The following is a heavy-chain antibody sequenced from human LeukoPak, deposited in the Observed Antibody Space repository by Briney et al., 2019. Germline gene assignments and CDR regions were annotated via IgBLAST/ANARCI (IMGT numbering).Heavy chain of an antibody. V-gene: IGHV3-20*04. J-gene: IGHJ4*02. D-gene: IGHD6-13*01. CDR3: ARGRNPGIAAAGFLDY. CDR1: GFILDDYG. Sequence: PGGSLTLFCAASGFILDDYGMSWVRHAPGKGLEWVSGINWNGGSRVYADSVKGRFNISRDNAKHSLYLQMHSLRAEHTALSYCARGRNPGIAAAGFLDYWGQGTLVTVSS. CDR2: INWNGGSR.